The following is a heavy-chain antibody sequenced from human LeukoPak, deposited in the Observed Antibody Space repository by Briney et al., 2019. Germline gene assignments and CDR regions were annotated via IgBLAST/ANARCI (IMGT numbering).Heavy chain of an antibody. CDR3: ATDHPMYGSGIHY. V-gene: IGHV1-46*01. CDR1: GYTFTSYY. J-gene: IGHJ4*02. D-gene: IGHD3-10*01. Sequence: ASVKVSCKASGYTFTSYYMHWVRQAPGQGLEWMGIINPSGGSTSYAQKFQGRVTMTRDMSTSTVYMELSSLRSGDTAVYYCATDHPMYGSGIHYWGQGTLVTVSS. CDR2: INPSGGST.